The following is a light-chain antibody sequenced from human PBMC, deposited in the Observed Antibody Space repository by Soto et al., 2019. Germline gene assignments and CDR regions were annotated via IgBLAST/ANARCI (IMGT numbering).Light chain of an antibody. CDR3: QQSYSTPPLT. V-gene: IGKV1-39*01. Sequence: DIQMTQSPSSLSVSVGDTVTITCRASQRISTFLNWYQQKPGKAPNLLIYAASSLQSGVPSRFSGSGPGTDFTLTISSLQPEDFATYYCQQSYSTPPLTFGGGTKVEIK. CDR1: QRISTF. CDR2: AAS. J-gene: IGKJ4*01.